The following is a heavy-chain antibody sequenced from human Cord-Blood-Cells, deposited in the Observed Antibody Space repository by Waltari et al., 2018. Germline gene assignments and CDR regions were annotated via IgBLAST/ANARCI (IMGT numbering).Heavy chain of an antibody. CDR2: IHHSGST. D-gene: IGHD3-3*01. CDR3: ARVFGVVITFFDY. J-gene: IGHJ4*02. Sequence: QVQLQQWGAGLLKPSETLSLTCAVYGGSFSGYYWSWIRQPPGKGLEWIGEIHHSGSTNSSPSLKGRVTISVDTAKNQFCLKLSSVSAADTAVYYCARVFGVVITFFDYWGQGTLVTVSS. CDR1: GGSFSGYY. V-gene: IGHV4-34*01.